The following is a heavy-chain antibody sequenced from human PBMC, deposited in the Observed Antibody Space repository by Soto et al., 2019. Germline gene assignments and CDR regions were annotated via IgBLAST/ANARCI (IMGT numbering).Heavy chain of an antibody. CDR3: ARAYYDFWSGPTDYYYYGMDV. Sequence: SVKVSCKASGGTFSSYAISWVRQAPGQGLEWMGGIIPIFGTANYAQKFQGRVTITADESTSTAYMELSSLRSEDTAVYYCARAYYDFWSGPTDYYYYGMDVWGQGTTVTVSS. J-gene: IGHJ6*02. V-gene: IGHV1-69*13. CDR1: GGTFSSYA. CDR2: IIPIFGTA. D-gene: IGHD3-3*01.